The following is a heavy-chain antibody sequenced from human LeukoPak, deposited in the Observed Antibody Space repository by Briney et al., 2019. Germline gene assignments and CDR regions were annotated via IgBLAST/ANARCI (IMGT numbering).Heavy chain of an antibody. J-gene: IGHJ1*01. CDR2: IYTSGST. CDR1: GGSISSYY. CDR3: ARGYCSSSSRAEYFQH. Sequence: PSETLSLTCTVSGGSISSYYWSWIRQPAGKGLEWIGRIYTSGSTNYNPSLKSRVTMSVDTSKNQFSLKLSSVTAADTAVYYCARGYCSSSSRAEYFQHWGQGTLVTVSS. D-gene: IGHD6-6*01. V-gene: IGHV4-4*07.